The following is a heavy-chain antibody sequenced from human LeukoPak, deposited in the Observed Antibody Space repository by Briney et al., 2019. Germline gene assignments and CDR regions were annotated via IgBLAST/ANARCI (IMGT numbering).Heavy chain of an antibody. CDR2: IYYSGST. V-gene: IGHV4-39*07. D-gene: IGHD3-10*01. Sequence: KPSETLSLTCTVSGGSISSSSYYWGWIRQPPGKGLEWIGSIYYSGSTYYNPSLKSRVTISVDTSKNQFSLKLSSVTAADTAVYYCARVGRFGDFPVYYYYYYMDVWGRGTTVTISS. CDR3: ARVGRFGDFPVYYYYYYMDV. CDR1: GGSISSSSYY. J-gene: IGHJ6*03.